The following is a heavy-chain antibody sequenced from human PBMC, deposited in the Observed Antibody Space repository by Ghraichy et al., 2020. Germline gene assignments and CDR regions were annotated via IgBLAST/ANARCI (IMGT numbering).Heavy chain of an antibody. CDR3: ATVGYDNYGMDV. D-gene: IGHD5-12*01. CDR2: FDPEDGET. J-gene: IGHJ6*02. CDR1: GYTLTELS. V-gene: IGHV1-24*01. Sequence: ASVKVSCKVSGYTLTELSMHWVRQAPGKGLEWMGGFDPEDGETIYAQKFQGRVTMTEDTSTDTAYMELSSLRSEDTAVYYCATVGYDNYGMDVWGQGTTVTVSS.